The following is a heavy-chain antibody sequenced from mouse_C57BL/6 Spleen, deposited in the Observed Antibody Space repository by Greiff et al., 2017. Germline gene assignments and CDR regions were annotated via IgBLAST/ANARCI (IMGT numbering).Heavy chain of an antibody. CDR1: GFTFSSYG. V-gene: IGHV5-6*02. D-gene: IGHD2-4*01. CDR2: ISSGGSYT. Sequence: DVMLVESGGDLVKPGGSLKLSCAASGFTFSSYGMSWVRQTPDKRLEWVATISSGGSYTYYPDSVKGRFTISRDNAKNTLYLQMSSLKSEDTAMYYCAKNYYEGAMDYWGQGTSVTVSS. J-gene: IGHJ4*01. CDR3: AKNYYEGAMDY.